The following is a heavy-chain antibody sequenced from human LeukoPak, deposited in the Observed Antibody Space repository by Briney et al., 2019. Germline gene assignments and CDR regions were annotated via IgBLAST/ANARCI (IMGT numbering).Heavy chain of an antibody. CDR1: GYSFTSYW. J-gene: IGHJ4*02. V-gene: IGHV5-51*01. Sequence: GESLKISCKGFGYSFTSYWIGWVRQMPGKGLEWMGIIYPGDSDTRYSPSFQGQVTISADKSISTAYLQWTSVKASDTAMYYCARSSYYYVPFDYWGQGTLVTVSS. D-gene: IGHD3-10*02. CDR3: ARSSYYYVPFDY. CDR2: IYPGDSDT.